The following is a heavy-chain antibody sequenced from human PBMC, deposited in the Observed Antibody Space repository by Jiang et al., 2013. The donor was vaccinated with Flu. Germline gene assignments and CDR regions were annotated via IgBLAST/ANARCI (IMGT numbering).Heavy chain of an antibody. CDR3: ARDDCSGSNCWVDY. CDR1: GGSISSYF. V-gene: IGHV4-4*07. Sequence: KPSETLSLTCTVSGGSISSYFWSWIRQPAGKGLEWIGRIHISGSTNYNPSLKSRVTMSVDTSKNQFSLNLGSVTAADTAVYYCARDDCSGSNCWVDYWGQGTQVTVSS. CDR2: IHISGST. D-gene: IGHD2-15*01. J-gene: IGHJ4*02.